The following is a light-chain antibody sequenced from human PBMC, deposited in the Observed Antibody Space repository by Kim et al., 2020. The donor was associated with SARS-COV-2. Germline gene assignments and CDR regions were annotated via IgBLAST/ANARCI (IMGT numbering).Light chain of an antibody. CDR3: QQYDKAPQT. CDR2: GVS. V-gene: IGKV3-20*01. J-gene: IGKJ1*01. Sequence: EIVLTQSPGTLSLSPGERATLSCRASQSVSRSYLAWYQQKPGQAPRLLVYGVSSRATGIPDRFSGSGSGTDFTLTISRLEPEDFAVYYCQQYDKAPQTFGQGTKVDIK. CDR1: QSVSRSY.